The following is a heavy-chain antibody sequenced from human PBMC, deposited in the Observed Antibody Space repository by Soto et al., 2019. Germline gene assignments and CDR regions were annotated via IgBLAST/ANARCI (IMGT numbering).Heavy chain of an antibody. Sequence: HVQLVESGGGVVQPGRSLRLSCAVSGFNFSTYGMHWVRQAPGKGLEWVAVISYDGSHKSFADSVKGRIAISRDNSKNTLFLQRNSLREADTAVYYCAKDLVMTSSWPADWGQGTLVTASS. D-gene: IGHD3-22*01. V-gene: IGHV3-30*18. J-gene: IGHJ4*02. CDR3: AKDLVMTSSWPAD. CDR2: ISYDGSHK. CDR1: GFNFSTYG.